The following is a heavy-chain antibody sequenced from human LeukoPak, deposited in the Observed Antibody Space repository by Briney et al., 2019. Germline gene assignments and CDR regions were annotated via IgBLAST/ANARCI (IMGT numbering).Heavy chain of an antibody. CDR3: VKGHISEDGLDF. CDR1: GFTFSSYA. Sequence: QPGGSLRLSCAASGFTFSSYAMSWVRQSPGKGLEWVSCISGPGGYTYYADSVKGRFTISRDNSKNMMYLQMNSLRAEDTAVYYCVKGHISEDGLDFWGQGTLVTVSS. CDR2: ISGPGGYT. J-gene: IGHJ4*02. V-gene: IGHV3-23*01. D-gene: IGHD5-24*01.